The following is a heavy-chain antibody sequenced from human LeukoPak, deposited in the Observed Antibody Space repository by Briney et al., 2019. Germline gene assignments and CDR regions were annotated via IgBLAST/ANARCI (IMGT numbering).Heavy chain of an antibody. CDR3: ARDRSGSSWFLDY. Sequence: SVKVSCKASGGTFSSYAISWVRQAPGQGLEWMGGIIPIFGTANYAQKFQGRVTITADESTSTAYMELSSLRSGDTAVYYCARDRSGSSWFLDYWGQGTLVSVSS. D-gene: IGHD6-13*01. CDR1: GGTFSSYA. J-gene: IGHJ4*02. CDR2: IIPIFGTA. V-gene: IGHV1-69*13.